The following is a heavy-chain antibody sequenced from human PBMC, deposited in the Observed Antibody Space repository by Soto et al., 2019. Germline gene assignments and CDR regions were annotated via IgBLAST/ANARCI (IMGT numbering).Heavy chain of an antibody. J-gene: IGHJ4*02. V-gene: IGHV1-3*01. D-gene: IGHD3-10*01. Sequence: GASVKVSCKASGYTLTSYAMHWVRQAPGQRLEWMGWINAGNGNTKYSQKFQGRVTITRDTSTSTAYMELSSLRSEDTAVYYCARDNMVRGAPFDYWGQGTLVTVSS. CDR1: GYTLTSYA. CDR2: INAGNGNT. CDR3: ARDNMVRGAPFDY.